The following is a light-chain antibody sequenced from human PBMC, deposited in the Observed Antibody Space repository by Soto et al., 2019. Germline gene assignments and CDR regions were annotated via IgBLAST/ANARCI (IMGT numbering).Light chain of an antibody. Sequence: EIVLTQSPGTLSLSPGERATLSCRASQSFSSSYLARYQQKPGQAPRLLIYGASSRATGIPDRFSGSGSGTAFTLTISSLEPEDFAVYYCQHYGSALFTFVPGTKVDVK. CDR2: GAS. J-gene: IGKJ3*01. V-gene: IGKV3-20*01. CDR3: QHYGSALFT. CDR1: QSFSSSY.